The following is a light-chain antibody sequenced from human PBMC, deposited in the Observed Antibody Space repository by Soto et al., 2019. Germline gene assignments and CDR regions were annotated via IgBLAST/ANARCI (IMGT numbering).Light chain of an antibody. V-gene: IGLV1-44*01. J-gene: IGLJ2*01. Sequence: QSVLTQPPSASGTPGQRVTISCSGSSSNINWYQQLPGTAPKLLIYSNNQRPSGVPDRFSGSKSGTSASLAISGLQSEDEADYYCAAWDDSLNGVVFGGGTKLTVL. CDR2: SNN. CDR1: SSNI. CDR3: AAWDDSLNGVV.